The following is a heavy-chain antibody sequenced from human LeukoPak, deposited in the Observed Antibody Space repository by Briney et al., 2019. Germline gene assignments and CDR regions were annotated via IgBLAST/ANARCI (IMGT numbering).Heavy chain of an antibody. CDR2: IYPDDSDT. CDR3: ARSRDSSGYYYLI. D-gene: IGHD3-22*01. J-gene: IGHJ4*02. CDR1: GYTFTNYW. V-gene: IGHV5-51*01. Sequence: GESLKISFEASGYTFTNYWIGWVRQMPGKGLEWMGIIYPDDSDTKYSPSFQGQVTISADKSISTAYLQWSSLKAADTAMYYCARSRDSSGYYYLIWGQGTLVTVSS.